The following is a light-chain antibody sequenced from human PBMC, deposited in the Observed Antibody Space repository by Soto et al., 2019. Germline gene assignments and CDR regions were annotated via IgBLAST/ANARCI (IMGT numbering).Light chain of an antibody. Sequence: EIVMTQSPATLSVSPGERATLSCRASQSVSSNLAWYQQKPGQAPRLLIYGASTRATGIPDRFSGSGSGTDFTLTISRLEPEDFAVYYCQQYGSSSGITFGQGTRLEI. J-gene: IGKJ5*01. CDR2: GAS. CDR1: QSVSSN. CDR3: QQYGSSSGIT. V-gene: IGKV3-20*01.